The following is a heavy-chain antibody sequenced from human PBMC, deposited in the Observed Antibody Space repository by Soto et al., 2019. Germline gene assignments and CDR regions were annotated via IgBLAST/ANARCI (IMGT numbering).Heavy chain of an antibody. Sequence: PSATLSLTCTVSGGSISSSSYYWGWIRQPPGKGLEWIGSIYYSGSTYYNPSLKSRVTISVDTSKNQFSLKLSSVTAADTAVYYCARHPPRLENAYYYYGMDVWGQGTTVTVSS. J-gene: IGHJ6*02. CDR3: ARHPPRLENAYYYYGMDV. CDR2: IYYSGST. V-gene: IGHV4-39*01. CDR1: GGSISSSSYY. D-gene: IGHD3-16*01.